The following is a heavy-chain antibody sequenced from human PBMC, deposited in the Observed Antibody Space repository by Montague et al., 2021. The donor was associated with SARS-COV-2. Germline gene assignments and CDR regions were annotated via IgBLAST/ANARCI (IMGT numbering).Heavy chain of an antibody. D-gene: IGHD3-3*01. CDR1: GGSIGAYY. Sequence: SETLSLTCTVSGGSIGAYYWSWIRQPPGKGPEWIAYISSSGTTNYNPSLKSRITVSVDTSRNQLSLKLSSVTAADSAVYYCARESRLKYLEWSGSRYDYYGMDVWGPGTTVTVSS. CDR3: ARESRLKYLEWSGSRYDYYGMDV. V-gene: IGHV4-59*01. CDR2: ISSSGTT. J-gene: IGHJ6*02.